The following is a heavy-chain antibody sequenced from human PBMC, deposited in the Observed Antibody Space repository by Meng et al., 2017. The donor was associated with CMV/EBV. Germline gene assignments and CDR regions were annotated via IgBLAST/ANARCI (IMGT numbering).Heavy chain of an antibody. V-gene: IGHV4-4*02. CDR1: GGSFSSSNW. D-gene: IGHD3-3*01. Sequence: GSLRLSCAVSGGSFSSSNWWSWVRQPPGKGLVWLEEIYHSGSTNYNPSLKSRVTISVDKSKNQFSLKLSSVTAADTAVYYWAGTKRLFGQHYWGQGTLVTVSS. J-gene: IGHJ4*02. CDR3: AGTKRLFGQHY. CDR2: IYHSGST.